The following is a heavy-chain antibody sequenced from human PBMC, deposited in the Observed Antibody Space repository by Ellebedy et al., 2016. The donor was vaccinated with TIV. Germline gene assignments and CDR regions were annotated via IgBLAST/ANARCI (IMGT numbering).Heavy chain of an antibody. CDR2: ITSSGDRT. D-gene: IGHD3-3*01. CDR3: AKDIPDADLGFLATGGASDV. V-gene: IGHV3-23*01. Sequence: GESLKISXAASGFTFSSYAMTWVRQAPGKGLEWVSSITSSGDRTNYADPVKGRFTISRDNSKNTLYLQMNSLRAEDTAVYYCAKDIPDADLGFLATGGASDVWGQGTMVTVSA. J-gene: IGHJ3*01. CDR1: GFTFSSYA.